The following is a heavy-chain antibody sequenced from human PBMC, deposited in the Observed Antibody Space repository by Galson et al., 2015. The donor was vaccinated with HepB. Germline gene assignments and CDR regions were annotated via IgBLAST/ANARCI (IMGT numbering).Heavy chain of an antibody. D-gene: IGHD3-3*01. CDR2: IKQDGSEK. CDR3: ARDGSSRRLLYTDYFDY. CDR1: GFTFSSYW. V-gene: IGHV3-7*01. Sequence: SLRLSCAASGFTFSSYWMSWVRQAPGKGLEWVANIKQDGSEKYYVDSVKGRFTISRDNAKNSLYLQMNSLRAEDTAVYYCARDGSSRRLLYTDYFDYWGQGTLVTVSS. J-gene: IGHJ4*02.